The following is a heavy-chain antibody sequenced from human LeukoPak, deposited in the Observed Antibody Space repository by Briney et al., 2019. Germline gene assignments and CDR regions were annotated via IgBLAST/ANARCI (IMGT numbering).Heavy chain of an antibody. J-gene: IGHJ5*02. CDR1: GYTFTSYG. Sequence: EASVKVSCKASGYTFTSYGISWVRQATGQGLEWMGWMHPNSGNTGYAQKFQGRVTMTRNTSKSTAYMELSSLRSEDTAVYYCTRTGLVTTAFDPWGQGTLVTVSS. V-gene: IGHV1-8*02. D-gene: IGHD4-11*01. CDR3: TRTGLVTTAFDP. CDR2: MHPNSGNT.